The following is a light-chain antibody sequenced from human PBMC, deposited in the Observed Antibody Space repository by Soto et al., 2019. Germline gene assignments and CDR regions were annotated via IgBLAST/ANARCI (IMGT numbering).Light chain of an antibody. CDR1: GPDVGGYNY. CDR3: SSYTSSSTWV. V-gene: IGLV2-14*01. Sequence: QSVLTQPASVSGSPGQSITLSCTGSGPDVGGYNYVSWYQQFPGEAPKLLIFEVSNRPSGVSDRFSASKSGNTATLVISGLQTEDEADYYCSSYTSSSTWVFGGGTKLTVL. J-gene: IGLJ3*02. CDR2: EVS.